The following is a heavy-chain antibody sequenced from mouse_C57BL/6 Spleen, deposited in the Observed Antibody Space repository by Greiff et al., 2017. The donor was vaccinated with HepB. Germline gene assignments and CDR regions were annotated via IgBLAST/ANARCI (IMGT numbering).Heavy chain of an antibody. CDR3: ARRASYYGSSPLDY. Sequence: QVQLQQPGAELVKPGASVKLSCKASGYTFTSYWMQWVKQRPGQGLEWIGEIDPSDSDTNYNQKFKGKATLTVDTSSSTAYMQLSSLTSEDSAVYYCARRASYYGSSPLDYWGQGTTLTVSS. CDR1: GYTFTSYW. D-gene: IGHD1-1*01. J-gene: IGHJ2*01. V-gene: IGHV1-50*01. CDR2: IDPSDSDT.